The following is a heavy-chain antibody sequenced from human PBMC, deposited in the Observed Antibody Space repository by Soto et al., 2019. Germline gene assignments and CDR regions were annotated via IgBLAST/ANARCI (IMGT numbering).Heavy chain of an antibody. CDR2: ISWNSGSI. J-gene: IGHJ4*02. V-gene: IGHV3-9*01. Sequence: GGSLRLSCAASGFTFDDYAMHWVRQAPGKGLEWVSGISWNSGSIGYADSVKGRFTISRDNAKNSLYLQMNSLRAEDTALYYCAKDLYYDILTGYIDYWGQGTLVTVSS. CDR1: GFTFDDYA. D-gene: IGHD3-9*01. CDR3: AKDLYYDILTGYIDY.